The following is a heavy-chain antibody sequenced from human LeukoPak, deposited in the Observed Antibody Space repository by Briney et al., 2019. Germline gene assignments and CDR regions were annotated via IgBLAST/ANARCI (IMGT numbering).Heavy chain of an antibody. J-gene: IGHJ4*02. CDR1: GFTFSSYG. Sequence: PGGSLRFSCAASGFTFSSYGMHWVRQAPGKGLEWVAVIWYDGSNKYYADSVKGRFTISRDNSKNTLYLQMNSLRAEDTAVYYCAKSLRAARPVFDYWGQGTLVTVSS. CDR2: IWYDGSNK. D-gene: IGHD6-6*01. CDR3: AKSLRAARPVFDY. V-gene: IGHV3-33*06.